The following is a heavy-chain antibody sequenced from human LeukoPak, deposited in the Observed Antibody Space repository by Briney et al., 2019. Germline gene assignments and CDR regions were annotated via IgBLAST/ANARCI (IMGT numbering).Heavy chain of an antibody. CDR1: GFIFNNYG. V-gene: IGHV3-23*01. CDR3: AKGSSGYLFDL. CDR2: ISNDGGGT. D-gene: IGHD3-22*01. Sequence: GGSLRLSCAASGFIFNNYGLAWVRQAPGKGLEWVSAISNDGGGTTYADFVKGRFTISRDNSKNTLFLQMDSLRAEDTALYYCAKGSSGYLFDLWGQGTLVTVSS. J-gene: IGHJ4*02.